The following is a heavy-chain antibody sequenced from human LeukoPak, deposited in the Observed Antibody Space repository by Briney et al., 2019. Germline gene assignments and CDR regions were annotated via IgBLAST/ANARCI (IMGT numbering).Heavy chain of an antibody. Sequence: SETLSLTCAVYGGSFSGYYWSWIRQPPGKGLEWIGEINHSGSTNYNPSLKSRVTISVDTSKNQFSLKLSSVTAADTAVYYCATLTTVTTYYYYYYGMDVWGQGTTVTVS. CDR2: INHSGST. J-gene: IGHJ6*02. CDR1: GGSFSGYY. V-gene: IGHV4-34*01. CDR3: ATLTTVTTYYYYYYGMDV. D-gene: IGHD4-17*01.